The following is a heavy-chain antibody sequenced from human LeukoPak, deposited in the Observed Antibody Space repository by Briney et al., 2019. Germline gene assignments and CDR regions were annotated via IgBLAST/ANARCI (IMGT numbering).Heavy chain of an antibody. CDR1: GFTFSYYS. CDR3: AAGTAADY. V-gene: IGHV3-48*01. D-gene: IGHD6-13*01. CDR2: ISSSSSTV. Sequence: GGSLRLSCAASGFTFSYYSMNWVRQAPGKGLEWVSYISSSSSTVYYADSVKGRFTISRDNAKDSVYLQMSSLRAEDTALYYCAAGTAADYWGQGTLVTVSS. J-gene: IGHJ4*02.